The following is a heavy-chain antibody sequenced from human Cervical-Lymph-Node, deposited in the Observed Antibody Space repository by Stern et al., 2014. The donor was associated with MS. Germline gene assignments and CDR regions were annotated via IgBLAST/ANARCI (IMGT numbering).Heavy chain of an antibody. CDR2: FDPEDGET. CDR3: ATGGSGWSYFDY. Sequence: DQLVESGAEVKKPGASVKVSCKVSGYTLTELSMHWVRQAPGKGLEWMGGFDPEDGETIYAQKFQGRVTMTEDTSTDTAYMELSSLRSEDTAVYYCATGGSGWSYFDYWGQGTLVTVSS. D-gene: IGHD6-19*01. V-gene: IGHV1-24*01. J-gene: IGHJ4*02. CDR1: GYTLTELS.